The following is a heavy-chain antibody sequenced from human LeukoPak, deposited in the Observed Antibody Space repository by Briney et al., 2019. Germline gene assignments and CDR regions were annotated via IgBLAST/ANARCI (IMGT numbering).Heavy chain of an antibody. D-gene: IGHD6-19*01. CDR1: GFTVSSNY. CDR2: IYSNNIT. V-gene: IGHV3-53*01. CDR3: ARDYSSVPEY. J-gene: IGHJ4*02. Sequence: GGSLRLSCAASGFTVSSNYMTWVRQAPGKGLEWVSVIYSNNITFYADSVKGRFTISRDNSKNTLYLQMNSLRAEDTAVYYCARDYSSVPEYWGQGTLVTVSS.